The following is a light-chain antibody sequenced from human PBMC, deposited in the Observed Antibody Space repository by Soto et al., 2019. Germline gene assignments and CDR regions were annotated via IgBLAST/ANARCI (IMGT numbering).Light chain of an antibody. V-gene: IGKV3D-7*01. Sequence: EIVLTQSPATLSLSPGERATLSCRASQTVSRMYLSWFQQKPGQAPRLLIYGTFTRATGIPVRFTGSGAGTDFTLTISSLQPEDFAVYFCHQDINLPWTFGQGTKVEIK. CDR2: GTF. J-gene: IGKJ1*01. CDR3: HQDINLPWT. CDR1: QTVSRMY.